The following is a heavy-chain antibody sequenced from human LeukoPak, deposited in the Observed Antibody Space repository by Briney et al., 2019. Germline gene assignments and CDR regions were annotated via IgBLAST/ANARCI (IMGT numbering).Heavy chain of an antibody. D-gene: IGHD5-18*01. CDR2: IYYSGST. CDR3: ARHPGYSYAYVDY. J-gene: IGHJ4*02. Sequence: MASETLSLICTVSGGSISSSSYYWGWMRQPPGKGMEWIGSIYYSGSTYYNPSLKSRVTISVDTSKNQFSLKLSSVTAADTAVYYCARHPGYSYAYVDYWGQGTLVTVSS. V-gene: IGHV4-39*07. CDR1: GGSISSSSYY.